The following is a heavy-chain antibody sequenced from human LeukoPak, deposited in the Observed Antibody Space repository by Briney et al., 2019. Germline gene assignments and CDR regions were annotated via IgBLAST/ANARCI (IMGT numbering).Heavy chain of an antibody. CDR1: GDSVSSNSAA. Sequence: SQTLSLTCAISGDSVSSNSAAWNWIRQSPSRGLEWLGRTYYRSKWYNDYAVSVKSRITINPDTSKNQFSLQLNSVTPEDTAVYYCARDFFVAVAGTGNPRGYYYYYYRDVCGKGTTVTVSS. CDR3: ARDFFVAVAGTGNPRGYYYYYYRDV. D-gene: IGHD6-19*01. J-gene: IGHJ6*03. CDR2: TYYRSKWYN. V-gene: IGHV6-1*01.